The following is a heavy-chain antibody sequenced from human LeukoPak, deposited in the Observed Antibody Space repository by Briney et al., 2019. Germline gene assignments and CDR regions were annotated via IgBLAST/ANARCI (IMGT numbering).Heavy chain of an antibody. J-gene: IGHJ4*02. CDR1: GGSISSSSYY. CDR3: ARQGGYSSGWYNDY. CDR2: IYYSGST. Sequence: SETLSLTCTVSGGSISSSSYYWGWIRQPPGKGLEWIGSIYYSGSTYYNPSLKSRATISVDTSKNQFSLKLSSVTAADTAVYYCARQGGYSSGWYNDYWGQGTLVTVSS. D-gene: IGHD6-19*01. V-gene: IGHV4-39*01.